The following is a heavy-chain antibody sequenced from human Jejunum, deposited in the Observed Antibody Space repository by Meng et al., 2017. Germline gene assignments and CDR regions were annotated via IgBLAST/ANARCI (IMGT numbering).Heavy chain of an antibody. D-gene: IGHD3-16*01. CDR3: AKGGDLEV. Sequence: EEQRVESGGGLVQQGGSLRLSCAASGFTFSNYAMSWVRQAPGEGLEYVSGVIHSGISTYYADSVRGRFTISRDNSKNTLYLQMNSLRVEDTAVYYCAKGGDLEVWGLGTLVTVSS. V-gene: IGHV3-23*04. CDR1: GFTFSNYA. CDR2: VIHSGIST. J-gene: IGHJ4*02.